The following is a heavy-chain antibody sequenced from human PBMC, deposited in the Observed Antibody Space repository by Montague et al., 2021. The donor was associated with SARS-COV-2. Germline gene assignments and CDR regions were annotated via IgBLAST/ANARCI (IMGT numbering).Heavy chain of an antibody. D-gene: IGHD3-3*01. CDR1: GGSISSYY. J-gene: IGHJ3*02. CDR3: ARVSDFWSGYYTAFGAFDI. Sequence: SETLSLTCTVSGGSISSYYWSWIRQPPGKGLEWIGYIYYSGSNNXNTSLKSRVTISVDTSKNQFSLKLSSVTAADTAVYYCARVSDFWSGYYTAFGAFDIWGQGTMVTVSS. CDR2: IYYSGSN. V-gene: IGHV4-59*01.